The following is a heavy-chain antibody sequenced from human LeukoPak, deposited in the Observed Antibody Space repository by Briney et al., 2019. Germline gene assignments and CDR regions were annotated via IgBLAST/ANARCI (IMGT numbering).Heavy chain of an antibody. D-gene: IGHD1-1*01. V-gene: IGHV3-30*02. CDR2: IWYDGSNK. J-gene: IGHJ6*03. Sequence: GGSLRLPCAASGFTFSSYGMHWVRQAPVKGLEWVAFIWYDGSNKYYADSVKGRFTISRDNSKNTLYLQMNSLRAEDTAVYYCAKMPTGTTKRGYYYYYMDVWGKGTTVTVSS. CDR1: GFTFSSYG. CDR3: AKMPTGTTKRGYYYYYMDV.